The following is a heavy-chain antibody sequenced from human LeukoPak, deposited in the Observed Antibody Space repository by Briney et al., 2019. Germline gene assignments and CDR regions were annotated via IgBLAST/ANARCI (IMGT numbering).Heavy chain of an antibody. Sequence: GGSLRLSCAASGFTFSSYSMNWVRQAPGKGLEWVSYISSSSSTIYYADSVKGRFTISRDNAKNSLYLQMDSLRAEDTAVYYCAREPERRITMVRGVKHYYYMDVWGKGTTVTVSS. CDR3: AREPERRITMVRGVKHYYYMDV. V-gene: IGHV3-48*04. CDR1: GFTFSSYS. D-gene: IGHD3-10*01. CDR2: ISSSSSTI. J-gene: IGHJ6*03.